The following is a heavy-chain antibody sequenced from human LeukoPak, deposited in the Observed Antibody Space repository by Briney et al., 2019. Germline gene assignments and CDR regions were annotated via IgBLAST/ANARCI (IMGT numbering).Heavy chain of an antibody. D-gene: IGHD6-19*01. CDR2: IYYSGST. CDR3: ASLRIAVAGGSFDAFDI. Sequence: SETLSLTCTVSGGSISSSSYYWGWIRQPPGKGLEWIGSIYYSGSTNYNPSLKSRVTISVDTSKNQFSLKLSSVTAADTAVYYCASLRIAVAGGSFDAFDIWGQGTMVTVSS. CDR1: GGSISSSSYY. V-gene: IGHV4-39*07. J-gene: IGHJ3*02.